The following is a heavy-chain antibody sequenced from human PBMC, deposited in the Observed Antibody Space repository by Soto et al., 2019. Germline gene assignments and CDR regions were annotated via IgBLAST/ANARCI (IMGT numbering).Heavy chain of an antibody. CDR2: INPSIGNT. CDR1: GYTFTSQN. J-gene: IGHJ4*02. V-gene: IGHV1-46*01. Sequence: GASVKVSCKASGYTFTSQNMHWVRQAPGQGLEWMGVINPSIGNTNHAQMLQGRVTMTTDTSTSTAYMELRSLRSDDTAVYYCARGVGASYYFDYWGQGTLVTVSS. D-gene: IGHD1-26*01. CDR3: ARGVGASYYFDY.